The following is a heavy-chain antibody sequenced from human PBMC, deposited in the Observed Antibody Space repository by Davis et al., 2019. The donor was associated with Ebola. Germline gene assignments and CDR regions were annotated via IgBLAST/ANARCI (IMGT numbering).Heavy chain of an antibody. CDR2: INHGGST. CDR1: GGSFSGYY. Sequence: SETLSLTCAVYGGSFSGYYWSWIRQPPGKGLEWIGEINHGGSTKYNPSLGNRVTISVDTSKNQFFLKVTSVTAADTAVYYCARVNGDYYYYGMDVWGQGTTVTVSS. J-gene: IGHJ6*02. D-gene: IGHD3-16*02. V-gene: IGHV4-34*01. CDR3: ARVNGDYYYYGMDV.